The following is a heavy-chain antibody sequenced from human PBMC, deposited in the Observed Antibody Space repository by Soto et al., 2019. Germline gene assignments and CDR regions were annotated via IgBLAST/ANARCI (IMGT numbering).Heavy chain of an antibody. CDR2: IYSSGSPT. V-gene: IGHV3-48*02. D-gene: IGHD4-17*01. Sequence: PGGSLRLSCAASGFTFSSYTMSWVRQAPGKGLVWLSYIYSSGSPTYYADSVKGRFTISRDNDKRILYLQMSSLRDEDTAVYFCARGGALRRTPMDNWGQGTLVTVSS. J-gene: IGHJ4*02. CDR3: ARGGALRRTPMDN. CDR1: GFTFSSYT.